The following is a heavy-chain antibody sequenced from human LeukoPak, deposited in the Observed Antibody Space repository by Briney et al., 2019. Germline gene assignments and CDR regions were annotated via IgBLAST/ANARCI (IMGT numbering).Heavy chain of an antibody. J-gene: IGHJ4*02. CDR1: GFTFSSYG. Sequence: PGRSLRLSCAASGFTFSSYGMHWVRQAPGKGLEWVAVISYDGSNKYYADSVKGRFTISRDNSKNTLYLQMNSLRAEDTAVYCCAKSPRQLVEIDYWGQGTLVTVSS. D-gene: IGHD6-13*01. CDR3: AKSPRQLVEIDY. CDR2: ISYDGSNK. V-gene: IGHV3-30*18.